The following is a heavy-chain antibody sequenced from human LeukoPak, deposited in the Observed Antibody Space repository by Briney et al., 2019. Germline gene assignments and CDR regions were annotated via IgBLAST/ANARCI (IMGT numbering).Heavy chain of an antibody. D-gene: IGHD4-11*01. CDR2: IYYSGST. V-gene: IGHV4-59*01. Sequence: SETLSLTCTVSGGSISSYYWSWIRQPPGKGLEWIGYIYYSGSTNYNPSLKSRVTISVDTSKNQFSLKLSSVTTADTAVYYCARESNPSGYYYYYMDVWGKGTTVTVSS. CDR1: GGSISSYY. J-gene: IGHJ6*03. CDR3: ARESNPSGYYYYYMDV.